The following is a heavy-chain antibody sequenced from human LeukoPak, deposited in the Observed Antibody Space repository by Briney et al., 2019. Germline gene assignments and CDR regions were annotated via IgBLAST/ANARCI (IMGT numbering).Heavy chain of an antibody. CDR1: GGSISTDDYW. D-gene: IGHD5/OR15-5a*01. V-gene: IGHV4-39*01. J-gene: IGHJ4*02. Sequence: SETLSLTCDVSGGSISTDDYWWGWIRQPPGKGLEWIAIIFFTGKTHHNPSLRSRAFMSVDTSKNQFSLRLSAVTAADTAVYYCARQMGLGVWALDYWGQGTLATVSS. CDR3: ARQMGLGVWALDY. CDR2: IFFTGKT.